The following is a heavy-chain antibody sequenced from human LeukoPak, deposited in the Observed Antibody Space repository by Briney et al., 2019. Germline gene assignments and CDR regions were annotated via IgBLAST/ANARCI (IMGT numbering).Heavy chain of an antibody. J-gene: IGHJ4*02. CDR1: GFTFSNAW. CDR3: TTRALYGDYGDY. D-gene: IGHD4-17*01. CDR2: IKSKTDGGTT. Sequence: GGSLRLSCAASGFTFSNAWMSWVRQAPGKGLEWVGRIKSKTDGGTTDYAAPVKGRFTISRDDSKNTLYLQMNSLKTEDTAVYYCTTRALYGDYGDYWAREPWSPSPQ. V-gene: IGHV3-15*01.